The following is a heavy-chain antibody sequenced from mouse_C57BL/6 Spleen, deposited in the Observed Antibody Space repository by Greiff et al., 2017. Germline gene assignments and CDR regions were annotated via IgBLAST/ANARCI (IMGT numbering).Heavy chain of an antibody. J-gene: IGHJ3*01. CDR1: GYTFTSYW. CDR2: IDPSDSYT. Sequence: QVQLQQSGAELVMPGASVKLSCKASGYTFTSYWMHWVKQRPGQGLEWIGEIDPSDSYTNYNQKFKGKSTLTVDKSSSTAYMQLSSLTSEDSAVYYCAREGTHGKAWFAYWGQGTLVTVSA. CDR3: AREGTHGKAWFAY. V-gene: IGHV1-69*01. D-gene: IGHD2-1*01.